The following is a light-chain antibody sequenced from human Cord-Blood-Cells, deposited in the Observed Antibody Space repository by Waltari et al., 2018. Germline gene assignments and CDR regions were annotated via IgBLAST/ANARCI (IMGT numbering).Light chain of an antibody. J-gene: IGKJ3*01. Sequence: DIVMTQSPDSLAVSLGEWATINCKSSRSVLYSTNNKSYLAWYQQNPGQPPKLLIYWASTRETGVPDRFSGSGSGTDFTLTISSLQAEDVAVYYCQQYYSTPFTFGPGTKVDIK. CDR3: QQYYSTPFT. CDR1: RSVLYSTNNKSY. CDR2: WAS. V-gene: IGKV4-1*01.